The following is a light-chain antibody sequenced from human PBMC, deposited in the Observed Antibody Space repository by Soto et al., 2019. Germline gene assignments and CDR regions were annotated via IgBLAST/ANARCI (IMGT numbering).Light chain of an antibody. Sequence: DIQMTQSPSSLSASVGDRVTITCQPSQDISYFLSWYQQKPGKAHNLLIYDPSKLETGVPSRFSGSGSGTHFNLTINALQTEEVATYYCQQYDKFPPTFGQGTKIEI. CDR3: QQYDKFPPT. CDR1: QDISYF. J-gene: IGKJ2*01. V-gene: IGKV1-33*01. CDR2: DPS.